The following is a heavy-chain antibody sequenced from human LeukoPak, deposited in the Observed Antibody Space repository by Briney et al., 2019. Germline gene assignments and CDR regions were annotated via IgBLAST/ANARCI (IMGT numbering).Heavy chain of an antibody. Sequence: GASVKVSCKASGYTFTGYYMHWVRQAPGQGLGWMGWINPNSGGTNYAQKFQGRVTMTRDTSISTAYMELSRLRSDDTAVYYCALYYYDSSGYYPFDYWGQGTLVTVSS. J-gene: IGHJ4*02. CDR3: ALYYYDSSGYYPFDY. D-gene: IGHD3-22*01. V-gene: IGHV1-2*02. CDR1: GYTFTGYY. CDR2: INPNSGGT.